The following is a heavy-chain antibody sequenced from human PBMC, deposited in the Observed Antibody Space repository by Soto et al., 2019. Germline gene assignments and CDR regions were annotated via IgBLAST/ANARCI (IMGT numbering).Heavy chain of an antibody. V-gene: IGHV1-69*13. CDR1: GGTFSSDA. Sequence: SVKVSCKASGGTFSSDAISWVRQAPGQGLEWMGGIIPIFGTANYAQKFQGRVTITADESTSTAYMELSSLRSEDTAVYYCARSGIRIFGVVPRDDAFDIWGQGTMVTVSS. CDR2: IIPIFGTA. D-gene: IGHD3-3*01. CDR3: ARSGIRIFGVVPRDDAFDI. J-gene: IGHJ3*02.